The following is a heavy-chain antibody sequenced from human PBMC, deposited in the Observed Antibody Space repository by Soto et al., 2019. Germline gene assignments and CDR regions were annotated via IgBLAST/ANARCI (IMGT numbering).Heavy chain of an antibody. CDR2: IIPIFGTA. Sequence: QVPLVQAGAEVKKPGASVKVSCKASVGTFSSYAISWVRQAPGQGLAWMGGIIPIFGTANYAQKFQGRVTITADESTSTAYMELSSLRSEDTAVYYCARAVRFLEWLHYGMDVWGQGTTVTVSS. V-gene: IGHV1-69*01. CDR3: ARAVRFLEWLHYGMDV. D-gene: IGHD3-3*01. J-gene: IGHJ6*02. CDR1: VGTFSSYA.